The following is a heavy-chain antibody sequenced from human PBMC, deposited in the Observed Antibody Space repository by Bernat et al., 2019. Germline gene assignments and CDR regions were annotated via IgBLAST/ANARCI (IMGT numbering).Heavy chain of an antibody. J-gene: IGHJ3*01. D-gene: IGHD1-1*01. CDR2: IWSGGSNK. Sequence: QVQLVESGGGVVQPGRSLTLSCAASGFSFSGYGMHWVRQAPGKGLEWVAVIWSGGSNKYYADFVKGRFTISRDNSQNTLLLQMNSLRAEDTAVYFCARDFLGTRMLPGASDTWGQGTMVTVSS. V-gene: IGHV3-33*01. CDR3: ARDFLGTRMLPGASDT. CDR1: GFSFSGYG.